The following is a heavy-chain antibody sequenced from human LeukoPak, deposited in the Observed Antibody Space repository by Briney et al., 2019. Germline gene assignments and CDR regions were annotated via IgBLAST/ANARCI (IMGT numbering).Heavy chain of an antibody. CDR2: IWYDGSNK. Sequence: PGGSLGLSCAASGFTFSSYGMRWVRQAPGKGLEWVAVIWYDGSNKYYADSVKGRFTISRDNSKNTLYLQMNSLRAEDTAVYYCASCLYDSEIMALDYWGQGTLVTVSS. J-gene: IGHJ4*02. D-gene: IGHD3-9*01. CDR3: ASCLYDSEIMALDY. CDR1: GFTFSSYG. V-gene: IGHV3-33*01.